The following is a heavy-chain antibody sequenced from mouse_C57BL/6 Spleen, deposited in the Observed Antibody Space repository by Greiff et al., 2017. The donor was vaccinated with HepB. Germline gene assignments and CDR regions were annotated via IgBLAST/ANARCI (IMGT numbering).Heavy chain of an antibody. V-gene: IGHV5-12*01. CDR3: ARLNYYGSSRYFDV. CDR1: GFTFSDYY. CDR2: ISNGGGST. Sequence: EVKLMESGGGLVQPGGSLKLSCAASGFTFSDYYMYWVRQTPEKRLEWVAYISNGGGSTYYPDTVKGRFTISRDNAKNTLYLQMSRLKSEDTAMYYCARLNYYGSSRYFDVWGTGTTVTVSS. J-gene: IGHJ1*03. D-gene: IGHD1-1*01.